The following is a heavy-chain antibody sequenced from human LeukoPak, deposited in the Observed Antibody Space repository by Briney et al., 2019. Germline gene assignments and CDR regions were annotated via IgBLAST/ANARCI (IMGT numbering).Heavy chain of an antibody. CDR2: ISYDGSNK. V-gene: IGHV3-30-3*01. Sequence: RSLRLSCAASGFTFSSYAMHWVRQAPGKGLEWVAVISYDGSNKYYADSVKGRFTISRDNSKNTLYLQMNSLRAEDTAVYYCARDREYYYDSSGYYALDYWGQGTLVTVSS. CDR1: GFTFSSYA. D-gene: IGHD3-22*01. J-gene: IGHJ4*02. CDR3: ARDREYYYDSSGYYALDY.